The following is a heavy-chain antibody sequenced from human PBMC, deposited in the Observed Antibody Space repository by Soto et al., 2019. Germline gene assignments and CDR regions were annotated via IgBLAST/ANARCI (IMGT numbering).Heavy chain of an antibody. Sequence: SETLSLTCAVYGGSFSGYYWSWIRQPPGKGLEWIGEINHSGSTNYNPSLKSRVTISVDTSKNQFSLKLSSVTAADTAVYYCARSGRIAADSSSKQGVKYWFDPWGQGTLVTVSS. J-gene: IGHJ5*02. V-gene: IGHV4-34*01. CDR1: GGSFSGYY. CDR3: ARSGRIAADSSSKQGVKYWFDP. D-gene: IGHD6-13*01. CDR2: INHSGST.